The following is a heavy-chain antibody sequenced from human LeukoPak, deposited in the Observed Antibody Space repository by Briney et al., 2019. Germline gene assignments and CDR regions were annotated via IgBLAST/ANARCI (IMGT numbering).Heavy chain of an antibody. Sequence: GGSLRLSCAASGFSFSSYAMSWVRQAPGKGLEWVSAISGSGGSTYYADSVKGRFTISRDNAKNSLYLQMNSLRAEDTAVYYCARDLGYYYGSGSHDYWGQGILVTVSS. J-gene: IGHJ4*02. V-gene: IGHV3-23*01. CDR1: GFSFSSYA. D-gene: IGHD3-10*01. CDR2: ISGSGGST. CDR3: ARDLGYYYGSGSHDY.